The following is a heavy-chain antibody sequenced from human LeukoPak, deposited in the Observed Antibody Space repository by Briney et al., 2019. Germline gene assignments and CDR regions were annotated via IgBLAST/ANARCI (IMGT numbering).Heavy chain of an antibody. V-gene: IGHV4-34*01. CDR1: GGSFSGYY. CDR3: AAQKTYYYGSGSYSGFDY. D-gene: IGHD3-10*01. J-gene: IGHJ4*02. Sequence: SETLSLTCAVYGGSFSGYYWSWIRQPPGKGLEWIGEINRSGSTNYNPSLKSRVTISVDTSKNQFSLKLSSVTAADTAVYYCAAQKTYYYGSGSYSGFDYWGQGALVTVSS. CDR2: INRSGST.